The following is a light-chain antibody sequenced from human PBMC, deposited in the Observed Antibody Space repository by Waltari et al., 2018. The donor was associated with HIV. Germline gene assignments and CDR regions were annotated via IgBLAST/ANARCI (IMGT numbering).Light chain of an antibody. J-gene: IGLJ2*01. CDR1: SRDVGGHNS. V-gene: IGLV2-14*03. Sequence: QSALTQPASVSGSLGQSITISCTGTSRDVGGHNSGSWYQQHPGKAPKLLLSDVSNRPSGVSNRFSGSKSGNTASLTISGLQAEDEADYYCSSYTANSRIFGGGTRLTVL. CDR2: DVS. CDR3: SSYTANSRI.